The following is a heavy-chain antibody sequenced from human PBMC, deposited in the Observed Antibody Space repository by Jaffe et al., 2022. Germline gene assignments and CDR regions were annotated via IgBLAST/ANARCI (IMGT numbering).Heavy chain of an antibody. CDR3: AKRGGHTSVGVDY. D-gene: IGHD6-19*01. CDR2: ISGSDGST. Sequence: EVQLLESGGGLVQPGGSLRLSCAASGFTFSSYAMSWVRQAPGKGLEWVSSISGSDGSTYSADSVKGRFTISRDNSKNTLYLQMNSLRAEDTALYYCAKRGGHTSVGVDYWGQGTLVTVSS. CDR1: GFTFSSYA. J-gene: IGHJ4*02. V-gene: IGHV3-23*01.